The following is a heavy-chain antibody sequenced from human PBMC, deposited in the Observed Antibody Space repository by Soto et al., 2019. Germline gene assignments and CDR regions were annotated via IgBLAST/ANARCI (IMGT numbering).Heavy chain of an antibody. CDR3: ARGYTYYDFWSGYSLYYYGMDV. CDR2: MNPNSGNT. D-gene: IGHD3-3*01. J-gene: IGHJ6*02. V-gene: IGHV1-8*01. Sequence: ASVKVSCKASGYTFTSYDINWVRQATGQGLEWMGWMNPNSGNTGYAQKFQGRVTMTRNTSISTAYMELSSLRSEDTAVYYCARGYTYYDFWSGYSLYYYGMDVWGPGTTVTVSS. CDR1: GYTFTSYD.